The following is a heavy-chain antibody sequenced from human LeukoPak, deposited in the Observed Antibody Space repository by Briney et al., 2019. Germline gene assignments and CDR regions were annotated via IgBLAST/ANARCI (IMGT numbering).Heavy chain of an antibody. CDR1: GLSFSSHG. CDR2: IWYDGSNI. Sequence: GGSLRLSCAASGLSFSSHGMHWVRQAPGKGLEGVAVIWYDGSNIYYADSVKGRFTISRDNSKNTLYLQMNSLRAEDTALYYCARARNDYDSNGFSVLDYWGQGTLVTVSA. V-gene: IGHV3-33*01. J-gene: IGHJ4*02. D-gene: IGHD3-22*01. CDR3: ARARNDYDSNGFSVLDY.